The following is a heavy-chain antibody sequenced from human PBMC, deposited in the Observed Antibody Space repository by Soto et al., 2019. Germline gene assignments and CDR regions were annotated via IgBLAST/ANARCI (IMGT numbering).Heavy chain of an antibody. J-gene: IGHJ6*02. CDR3: AGGYNWNYYYYGMDV. CDR2: IIPIFGTA. V-gene: IGHV1-69*06. D-gene: IGHD1-20*01. Sequence: ASVKVSCKASGGTFSSYAISWVRQAPGQGLEWMGGIIPIFGTANYAQKFQRRVTITADKSTSTAYMELSSLRSEDTAVYYCAGGYNWNYYYYGMDVWGQGTTVTVSS. CDR1: GGTFSSYA.